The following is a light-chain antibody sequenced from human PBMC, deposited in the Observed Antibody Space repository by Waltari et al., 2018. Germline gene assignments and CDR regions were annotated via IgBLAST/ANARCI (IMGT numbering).Light chain of an antibody. CDR3: TSYASSGTYV. V-gene: IGLV2-14*01. CDR1: SSDVGGYNY. CDR2: DVS. J-gene: IGLJ1*01. Sequence: QSALTQPASVSGSPGQSITLSCTGSSSDVGGYNYFSWYQQHPGKAPKVLIYDVSKWPSGVSNRFSGSKSGNTASLTISGLQAEDEADYYCTSYASSGTYVFGTGTKVTVL.